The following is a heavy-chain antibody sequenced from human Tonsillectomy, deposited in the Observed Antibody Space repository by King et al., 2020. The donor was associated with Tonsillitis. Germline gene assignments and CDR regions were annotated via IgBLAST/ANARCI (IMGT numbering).Heavy chain of an antibody. J-gene: IGHJ6*02. Sequence: VQLVESGAEVKKPGESLKISCQGSGYSFANYWIGWVRQMPGKGLEWMGIIYPGDSDSRYSPSFQGQVSFSADKSINTAYLQWSSLKASDTAMSYCAKSWATRRGPDYGMDVWGQGTTVTVSS. V-gene: IGHV5-51*01. D-gene: IGHD5-24*01. CDR1: GYSFANYW. CDR3: AKSWATRRGPDYGMDV. CDR2: IYPGDSDS.